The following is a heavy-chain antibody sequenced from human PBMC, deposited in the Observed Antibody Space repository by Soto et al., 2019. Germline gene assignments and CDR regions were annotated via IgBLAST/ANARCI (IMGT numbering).Heavy chain of an antibody. J-gene: IGHJ4*02. CDR3: AREKVDWNYHLFDY. D-gene: IGHD1-7*01. V-gene: IGHV3-30-3*01. CDR1: GFTFSSYA. Sequence: PGGSLRLSCAASGFTFSSYAMHWVRQAPGKGLEWVAVISYDGSNKYYADSVKGRFTISRDNSKNTLYLQMNSLRAEDTAVYYCAREKVDWNYHLFDYWGQGTLVTVSS. CDR2: ISYDGSNK.